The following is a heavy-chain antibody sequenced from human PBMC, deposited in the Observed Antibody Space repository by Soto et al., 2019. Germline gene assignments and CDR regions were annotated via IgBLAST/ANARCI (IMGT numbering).Heavy chain of an antibody. V-gene: IGHV1-2*02. CDR2: INPNSGGT. D-gene: IGHD2-2*02. CDR1: GYTFSGYY. Sequence: GASVKVSCKASGYTFSGYYIHWLRQAPGQGLEWMGWINPNSGGTNYAQKFQGRVTVTRDTPTSTAYMELSRLTSDDTAVDYCARSLTEGYCTITGCYTRPLYGMDVWGQGTTVTVSS. CDR3: ARSLTEGYCTITGCYTRPLYGMDV. J-gene: IGHJ6*02.